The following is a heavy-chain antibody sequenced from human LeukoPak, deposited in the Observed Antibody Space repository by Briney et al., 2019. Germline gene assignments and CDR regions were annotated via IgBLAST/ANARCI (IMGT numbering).Heavy chain of an antibody. J-gene: IGHJ5*02. CDR1: GYTFTGYY. D-gene: IGHD3-10*01. CDR3: ARAPLGMVRGPMEDP. Sequence: ASVKVSCEASGYTFTGYYMHWVRQAPGQGLEWMGWINPNSGGTNYAQKFQGRVTMTRNTSISTAYMELNSLRSEDTAVYYCARAPLGMVRGPMEDPWGQGTLVTVSS. CDR2: INPNSGGT. V-gene: IGHV1-2*02.